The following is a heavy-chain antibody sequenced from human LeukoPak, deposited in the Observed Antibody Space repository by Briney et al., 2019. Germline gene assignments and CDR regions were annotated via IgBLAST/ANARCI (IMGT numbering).Heavy chain of an antibody. J-gene: IGHJ4*02. CDR2: IYYSGST. CDR1: GGSISSYY. D-gene: IGHD3-22*01. V-gene: IGHV4-59*01. Sequence: SETLSLTCTVSGGSISSYYWSWIRQPSGKGLEWIGYIYYSGSTNYNPSLKSRVTISVDTSKNQFSLKLSSVTAADTAVYYCARVPSLVDSSGYPEVYFDYWGQGTLVTVSS. CDR3: ARVPSLVDSSGYPEVYFDY.